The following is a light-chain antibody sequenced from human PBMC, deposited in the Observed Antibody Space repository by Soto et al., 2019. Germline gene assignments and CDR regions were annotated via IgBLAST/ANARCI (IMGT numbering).Light chain of an antibody. CDR1: QSVDIS. CDR3: QQYHKWPPYT. Sequence: VMTQSPATLSVSPGERATLSCRASQSVDISLAWYQQTPGQAPRLLIYGASTRATGTPARFSGSGSGTDFTLTISSLQSADFAVYFCQQYHKWPPYTFGQGTKVDIK. J-gene: IGKJ2*01. CDR2: GAS. V-gene: IGKV3-15*01.